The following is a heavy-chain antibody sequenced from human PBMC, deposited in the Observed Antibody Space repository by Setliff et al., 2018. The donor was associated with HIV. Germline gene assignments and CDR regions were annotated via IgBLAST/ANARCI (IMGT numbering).Heavy chain of an antibody. J-gene: IGHJ3*02. CDR1: GYTLTELS. V-gene: IGHV1-24*01. CDR3: ATSGFYDILTGPTPGAFDI. D-gene: IGHD3-9*01. CDR2: FDPEDGET. Sequence: ASVKVSCKLSGYTLTELSMHWVRQAPGEGLEWMGGFDPEDGETIYAEKFQGRVTMTEDTATDTAYMELSSLRSEDTAVYYCATSGFYDILTGPTPGAFDIWGQGTLVTVSS.